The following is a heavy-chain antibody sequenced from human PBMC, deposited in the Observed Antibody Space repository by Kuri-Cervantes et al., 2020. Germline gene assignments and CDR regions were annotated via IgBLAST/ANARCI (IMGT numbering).Heavy chain of an antibody. CDR3: ARGYYGSGSYWFDP. CDR1: GGSISSGGYS. V-gene: IGHV4-30-2*05. CDR2: IYHSGST. J-gene: IGHJ5*02. D-gene: IGHD3-10*01. Sequence: LRLSCVVSGGSISSGGYSWSWIRQPPGKGLEWIGYIYHSGSTYYNPSLKSRVTISVDTSKNQFSLKLSSVTAADTAVYYCARGYYGSGSYWFDPWGQGTLVTVSS.